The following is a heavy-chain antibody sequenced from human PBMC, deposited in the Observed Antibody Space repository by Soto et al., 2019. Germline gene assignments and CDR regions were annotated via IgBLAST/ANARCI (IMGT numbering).Heavy chain of an antibody. CDR3: ARDKITGLFDY. J-gene: IGHJ4*02. V-gene: IGHV4-59*12. CDR2: IYYSAST. Sequence: PSETLSLTCTVSGGSISSYYWSWIRQPPGKGLEWIGYIYYSASTNYSPSLKSRVTISVDTSKNQFSLKLTSVTAADTAVYYCARDKITGLFDYWGQGTLVT. D-gene: IGHD2-8*02. CDR1: GGSISSYY.